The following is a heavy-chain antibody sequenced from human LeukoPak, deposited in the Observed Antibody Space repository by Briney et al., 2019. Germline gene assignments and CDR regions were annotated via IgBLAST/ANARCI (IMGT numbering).Heavy chain of an antibody. CDR1: GGTFSSYA. V-gene: IGHV1-69*05. CDR2: IIPIFGTA. D-gene: IGHD3-9*01. J-gene: IGHJ4*02. Sequence: SVKVSCKASGGTFSSYAISRVRQAPGQGLEWMGGIIPIFGTANYAQKFQGRVTITTDESTSTAYMELSSLRSEDTAVYYCARASWGDYDLLTGFYSDYYFDYWGQGTLVTVSS. CDR3: ARASWGDYDLLTGFYSDYYFDY.